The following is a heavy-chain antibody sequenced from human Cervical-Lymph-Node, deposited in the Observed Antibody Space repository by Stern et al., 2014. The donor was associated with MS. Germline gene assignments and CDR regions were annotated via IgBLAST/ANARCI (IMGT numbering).Heavy chain of an antibody. D-gene: IGHD1-26*01. CDR1: GYTFTDYN. CDR2: ISPDGGRT. CDR3: ARVAPTVGAAY. J-gene: IGHJ4*02. V-gene: IGHV1-46*01. Sequence: QVQLVQSGAEVKEPGASVKVSCTASGYTFTDYNIQWVRQAPGPGLEWMGMISPDGGRTAYAPKFRGRVTMSRDKSTATVCMELNSLRSEDTAVYFCARVAPTVGAAYWGQGTLVTVSS.